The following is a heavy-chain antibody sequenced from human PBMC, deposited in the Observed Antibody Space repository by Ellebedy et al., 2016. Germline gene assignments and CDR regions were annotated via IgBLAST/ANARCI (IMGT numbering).Heavy chain of an antibody. CDR2: INHSGST. Sequence: SETLSLTCAVYGGSFSGYYWSWIRQPPGKGLEWIGEINHSGSTNYNPSLKSRVTLSVDTSKNQFSLKLNSVSAADTAVYYCAMLGGNGGPLGLWGRGTLVTVSS. V-gene: IGHV4-34*01. CDR3: AMLGGNGGPLGL. D-gene: IGHD4-23*01. J-gene: IGHJ2*01. CDR1: GGSFSGYY.